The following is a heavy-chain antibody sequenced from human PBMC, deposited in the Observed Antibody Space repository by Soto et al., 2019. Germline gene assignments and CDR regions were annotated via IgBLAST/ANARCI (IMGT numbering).Heavy chain of an antibody. CDR3: VRVRLDYGSKPYFFDS. D-gene: IGHD4-17*01. Sequence: PGGSLRLSCGASGFSFSSYSMNWVRQTPGQGLEWVSSISSKKNRTSYYKHYADSVRGRFTISRDNAKNSLYLQMDSLRAEDTAVYYCVRVRLDYGSKPYFFDSWGLGTLVTVSS. CDR2: ISSKKNRTSYYK. J-gene: IGHJ4*02. CDR1: GFSFSSYS. V-gene: IGHV3-21*06.